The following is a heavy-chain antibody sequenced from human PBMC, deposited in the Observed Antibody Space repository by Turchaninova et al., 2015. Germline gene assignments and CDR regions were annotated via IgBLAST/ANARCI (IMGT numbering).Heavy chain of an antibody. CDR3: ARIQTYYDFWSGFPNWFDP. D-gene: IGHD3-3*01. Sequence: QVTLKESGPVLVTPTETLTLTCTVPGFSPTNPRTGVGWLRQPPGKALEWLAHIFSNDEKSYSTSLKSRLTISKDTSKSQVVLTMTNMDPVDTATYYCARIQTYYDFWSGFPNWFDPWGQGTLVTVSS. J-gene: IGHJ5*02. CDR1: GFSPTNPRTG. V-gene: IGHV2-26*01. CDR2: IFSNDEK.